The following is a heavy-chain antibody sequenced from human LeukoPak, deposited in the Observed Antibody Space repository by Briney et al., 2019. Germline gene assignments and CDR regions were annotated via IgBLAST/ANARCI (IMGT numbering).Heavy chain of an antibody. Sequence: SETLSLTCAVYGGSFSGYYWSWTRQPPGKGREWIGEINHSGSTNYNPSLKGRVTISVDTSKNQFSLKLSSVTAADTAVYYCARGRGIAARTTNNWFDPWGQGTLVTVSS. CDR2: INHSGST. V-gene: IGHV4-34*01. CDR3: ARGRGIAARTTNNWFDP. D-gene: IGHD6-6*01. J-gene: IGHJ5*02. CDR1: GGSFSGYY.